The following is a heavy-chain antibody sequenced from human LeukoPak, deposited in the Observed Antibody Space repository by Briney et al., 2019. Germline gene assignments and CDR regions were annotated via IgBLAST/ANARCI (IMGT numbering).Heavy chain of an antibody. Sequence: GGSLRLSCAASGFTFSTYWMHWVRQVPGKGLVWVSRTNPDGSYTSYGDSVKGGFTIYRDNAKNTLFLQVNSLTAEDTAVYYCVNDMTGPVDYWGQGTLVTVSS. J-gene: IGHJ4*02. CDR2: TNPDGSYT. V-gene: IGHV3-74*01. D-gene: IGHD3-9*01. CDR1: GFTFSTYW. CDR3: VNDMTGPVDY.